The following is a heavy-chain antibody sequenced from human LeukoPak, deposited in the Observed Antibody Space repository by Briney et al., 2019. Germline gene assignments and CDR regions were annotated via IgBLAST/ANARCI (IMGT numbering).Heavy chain of an antibody. CDR2: ISSSSSYI. CDR3: ARRGGLSSGRGFDH. V-gene: IGHV3-21*01. D-gene: IGHD3-16*01. Sequence: GGSLRLSCVASGFDFNYYDMNWVRQAPGKGLEWVSSISSSSSYIYFAHATKGRFTISRDNANSSVFLQMNSLRPEDTAVYYCARRGGLSSGRGFDHWGQGTLVTVSS. CDR1: GFDFNYYD. J-gene: IGHJ4*02.